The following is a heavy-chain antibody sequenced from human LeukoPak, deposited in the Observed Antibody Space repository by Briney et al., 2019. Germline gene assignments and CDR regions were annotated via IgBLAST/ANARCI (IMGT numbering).Heavy chain of an antibody. CDR3: ATSNDAKIAPFDH. J-gene: IGHJ4*02. Sequence: PSETLSLTCTVSGISMSAYQWSWVRQSPEKGLEWIGCINTKGETSYNPSLKSRVTTSVDTSKSQFSLRLTSVTAADTAVYYCATSNDAKIAPFDHWGQGAPVTVSS. D-gene: IGHD2-21*01. CDR1: GISMSAYQ. V-gene: IGHV4-4*09. CDR2: INTKGET.